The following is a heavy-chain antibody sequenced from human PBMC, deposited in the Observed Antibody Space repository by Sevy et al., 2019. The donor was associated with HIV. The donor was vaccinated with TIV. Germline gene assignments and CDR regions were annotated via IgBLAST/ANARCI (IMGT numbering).Heavy chain of an antibody. CDR2: IYRRDSDT. V-gene: IGHV5-51*01. CDR3: ARQPAGGEDYFDY. Sequence: GESLKISCKGSGDSFANYWIGWVRQMPGKGLEWMGIIYRRDSDTRYSSSFQGQVTISAVKSITTAYLQWSSLKASDTAMYYCARQPAGGEDYFDYWGQGTLVTVSS. D-gene: IGHD3-10*01. CDR1: GDSFANYW. J-gene: IGHJ4*02.